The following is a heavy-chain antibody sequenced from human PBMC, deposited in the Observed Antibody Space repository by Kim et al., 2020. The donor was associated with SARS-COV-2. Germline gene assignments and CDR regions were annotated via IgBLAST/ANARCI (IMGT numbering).Heavy chain of an antibody. V-gene: IGHV4-39*01. Sequence: LQSRVTIPVDTSKNPFSLKLSSVTAADTAVYYCASYGSGSYYNVRAFDIWGQGTMVTVSS. J-gene: IGHJ3*02. D-gene: IGHD3-10*01. CDR3: ASYGSGSYYNVRAFDI.